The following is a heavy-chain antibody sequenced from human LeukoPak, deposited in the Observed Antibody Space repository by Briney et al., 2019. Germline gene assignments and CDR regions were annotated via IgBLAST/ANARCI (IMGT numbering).Heavy chain of an antibody. Sequence: ASVKVSCKASGYTFTGYYMHWVRQAAGHGLGWMGWINPNSGGTNYAQKFQGRVTMTREKSIRTAYMELSRLTSDDTAVYYCARNIWFGESADAFDIWGQGTMVTVSS. CDR3: ARNIWFGESADAFDI. V-gene: IGHV1-2*02. CDR1: GYTFTGYY. CDR2: INPNSGGT. D-gene: IGHD3-10*01. J-gene: IGHJ3*02.